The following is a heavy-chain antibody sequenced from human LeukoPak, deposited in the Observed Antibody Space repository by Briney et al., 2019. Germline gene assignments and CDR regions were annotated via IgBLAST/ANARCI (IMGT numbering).Heavy chain of an antibody. CDR2: ISYDGTNK. V-gene: IGHV3-30-3*01. D-gene: IGHD3-16*01. CDR1: GVTFSSYD. J-gene: IGHJ4*02. Sequence: GGSPRLSCAASGVTFSSYDMHWVRQAPGKGLEWVAVISYDGTNKDYADSVKGRLTISRDNSKNTLYLQMNSLRPEDTAVYYCARNSVGGSFFDYWGQGILVTVSS. CDR3: ARNSVGGSFFDY.